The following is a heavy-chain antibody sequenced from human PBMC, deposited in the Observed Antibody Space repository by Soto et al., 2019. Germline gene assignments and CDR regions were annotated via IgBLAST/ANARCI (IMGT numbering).Heavy chain of an antibody. CDR1: GFTFSSYE. J-gene: IGHJ4*02. V-gene: IGHV3-48*03. CDR3: ARDIDYYDSSGYQDY. CDR2: ISTSGKTI. Sequence: GGSLRLSCAASGFTFSSYEMNWVRQAPGKGLEWVSYISTSGKTIHYGDSVKGRFTISRDNAKNSLYLQMNSLRAEDTAVYYCARDIDYYDSSGYQDYWGQGTLVTVSS. D-gene: IGHD3-22*01.